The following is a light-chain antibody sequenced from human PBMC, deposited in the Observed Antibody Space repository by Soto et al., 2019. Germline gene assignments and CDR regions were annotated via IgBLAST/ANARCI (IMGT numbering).Light chain of an antibody. CDR1: GRDIGAYDY. J-gene: IGLJ1*01. Sequence: QSVLTQPASVSGSPGQSITISCTGSGRDIGAYDYVSWYQQHPGKAPKLLIYGVKNRPSGVSYRFSASKSAFTASLTISGLQAEDEADYYCALYRSANTLVVFGTGTKVTVL. V-gene: IGLV2-14*01. CDR2: GVK. CDR3: ALYRSANTLVV.